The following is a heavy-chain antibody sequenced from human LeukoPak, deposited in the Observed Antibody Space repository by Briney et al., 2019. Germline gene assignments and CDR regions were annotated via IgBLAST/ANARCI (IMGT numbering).Heavy chain of an antibody. CDR1: GYTFTSYG. D-gene: IGHD2-15*01. V-gene: IGHV1-18*01. J-gene: IGHJ4*02. CDR2: ISAYNGNT. CDR3: ARVGVYCSGGSCLTGEYYFDY. Sequence: ASVKVSCKASGYTFTSYGISWVRQAPGPGLEWMGWISAYNGNTNYAQKLQGRVTMTTDTSTSTAYMELSRLRSDDTAVYYCARVGVYCSGGSCLTGEYYFDYWGQGTLVTVSS.